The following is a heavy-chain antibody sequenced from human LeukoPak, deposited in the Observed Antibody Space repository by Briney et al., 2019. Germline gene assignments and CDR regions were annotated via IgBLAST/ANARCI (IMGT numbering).Heavy chain of an antibody. Sequence: GGSLRLSCAASGFTFSSYAMSWVRRAPGKGLEWVSYISSSSSTIYYADSVKGRFTISRDNAKNSLYLQMNSLRAEDTAVYYCAKEYDSGGYGAYFDYWGQGTLVTVSS. J-gene: IGHJ4*02. CDR3: AKEYDSGGYGAYFDY. CDR2: ISSSSSTI. D-gene: IGHD3-10*01. CDR1: GFTFSSYA. V-gene: IGHV3-48*01.